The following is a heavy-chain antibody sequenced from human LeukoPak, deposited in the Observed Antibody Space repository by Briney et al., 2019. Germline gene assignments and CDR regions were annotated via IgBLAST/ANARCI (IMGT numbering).Heavy chain of an antibody. D-gene: IGHD1-7*01. CDR3: AKTTRASIRSAFDI. Sequence: SQTLSLTCTVSGGSITTSSYYWGWLRQPPGKGLEWIGCTSHTGTTFYSPSLRSRVSISVDTSNSQFSLKLSSMTATDTAVYYCAKTTRASIRSAFDIWGQGTLVTVSS. CDR2: TSHTGTT. J-gene: IGHJ3*02. CDR1: GGSITTSSYY. V-gene: IGHV4-39*01.